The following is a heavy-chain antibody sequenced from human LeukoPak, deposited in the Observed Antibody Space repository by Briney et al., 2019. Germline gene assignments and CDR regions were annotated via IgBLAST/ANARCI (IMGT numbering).Heavy chain of an antibody. V-gene: IGHV1-18*01. CDR1: GYTFTSYG. D-gene: IGHD3-10*01. CDR2: ISAYNGNT. CDR3: ARDPRPDYYGSGSYYQTDY. Sequence: GASVKVSCKASGYTFTSYGISWVRQAPEQGLEWMGWISAYNGNTNYAQKLQGRVTMTTDTSTSTAYMELRSLRSDDTAVYYCARDPRPDYYGSGSYYQTDYWGQGTLVTVSS. J-gene: IGHJ4*02.